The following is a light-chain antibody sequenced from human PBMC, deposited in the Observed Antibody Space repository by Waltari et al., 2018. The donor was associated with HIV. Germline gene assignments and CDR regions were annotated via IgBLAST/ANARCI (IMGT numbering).Light chain of an antibody. V-gene: IGLV1-44*01. J-gene: IGLJ3*02. Sequence: QSVLTQPPSASGPPGQRVTISSSGSSSNIGSKTVTWYHQVPGTAPKVLIYSNDYRPSGVPDRFSGSKSGTSASLAISGLQSEDEADYYCATWDDSLNGWVFGGGTKVTVL. CDR2: SND. CDR3: ATWDDSLNGWV. CDR1: SSNIGSKT.